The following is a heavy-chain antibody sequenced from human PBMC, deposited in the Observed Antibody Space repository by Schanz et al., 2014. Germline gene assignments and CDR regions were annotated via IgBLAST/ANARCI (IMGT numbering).Heavy chain of an antibody. J-gene: IGHJ6*02. V-gene: IGHV3-23*01. CDR3: TRGHVAARLAYYYYGLDV. CDR2: IRGSGGGT. D-gene: IGHD6-6*01. Sequence: EVQLLESGGCLVQPGGSLTLSCAASGFTFSSYAMSWVRQPPGKGLEWVSSIRGSGGGTDYADSVKGRFTIARDNSKNTVYLQMSSLRAEDTAVYYCTRGHVAARLAYYYYGLDVWGQGTSVTVSS. CDR1: GFTFSSYA.